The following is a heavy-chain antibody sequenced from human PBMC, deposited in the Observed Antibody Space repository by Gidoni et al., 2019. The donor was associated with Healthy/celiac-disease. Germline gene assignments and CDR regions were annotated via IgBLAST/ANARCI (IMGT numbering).Heavy chain of an antibody. Sequence: QVPLQQWGAGLLKPSETLSLTCAVYGGSFSGYYWSWIRQPPGKGLEWIGEINHSGSTNYNPSLKSRVTISVDTSKNQFSLKLSSVTAADTAVYYCARGAAAALYGMDVWGQGTTVTVSS. D-gene: IGHD6-13*01. CDR1: GGSFSGYY. V-gene: IGHV4-34*01. J-gene: IGHJ6*02. CDR2: INHSGST. CDR3: ARGAAAALYGMDV.